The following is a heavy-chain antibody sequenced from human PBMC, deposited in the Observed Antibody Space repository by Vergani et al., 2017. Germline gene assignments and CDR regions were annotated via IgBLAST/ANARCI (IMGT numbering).Heavy chain of an antibody. CDR3: AKQGRGFGEPQFDP. D-gene: IGHD3-10*01. CDR2: ISGSGGST. V-gene: IGHV3-23*01. J-gene: IGHJ5*02. CDR1: GFTFSSYA. Sequence: SCAASGFTFSSYAMSWVRQAPGKGLEWVSAISGSGGSTYYADSVKGRFTISRDNSKNTLYLQMNSLRAEDTAVYYCAKQGRGFGEPQFDPWGQGTLVTVSS.